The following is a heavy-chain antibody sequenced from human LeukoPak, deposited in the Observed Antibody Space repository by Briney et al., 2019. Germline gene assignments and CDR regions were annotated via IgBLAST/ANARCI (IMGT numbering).Heavy chain of an antibody. CDR2: IYTSGST. V-gene: IGHV4-4*07. D-gene: IGHD6-19*01. CDR3: ARDLEQWRAVGWFDP. Sequence: KPSETLSLTCAVYGGSFSGYYWSWIRQPPGKGLEWIGRIYTSGSTNYNPSLKSRVTMSVDTSKNQFSLKLSSVTAADTAVYYCARDLEQWRAVGWFDPWGQGTLVTVSS. J-gene: IGHJ5*02. CDR1: GGSFSGYY.